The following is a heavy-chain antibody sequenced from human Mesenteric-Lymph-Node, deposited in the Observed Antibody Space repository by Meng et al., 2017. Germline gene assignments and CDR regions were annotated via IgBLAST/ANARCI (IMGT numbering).Heavy chain of an antibody. J-gene: IGHJ3*01. D-gene: IGHD6-6*01. V-gene: IGHV6-1*01. CDR3: ARSSRHALDF. CDR2: TYHRSKWKN. Sequence: SQTLSLTCAISGDSVSSNSATWNWIRQSPSRGLEWLGRTYHRSKWKNDYAVSVKGRITINPDTSKNHFSLQLSSVTPEDTAVYYCARSSRHALDFWGQGTMVTVSS. CDR1: GDSVSSNSAT.